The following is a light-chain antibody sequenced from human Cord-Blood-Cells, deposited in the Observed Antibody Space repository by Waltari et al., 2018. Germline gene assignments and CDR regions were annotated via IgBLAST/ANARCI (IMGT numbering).Light chain of an antibody. CDR2: AAS. CDR1: QGISNS. V-gene: IGKV1-NL1*01. Sequence: DIQMTQSPSPLSASVGDRVTITCRARQGISNSLAWYQQKPGKAPKLLLYAASRLESGVPSRFSGSGSGADYTLTISSLQPDDFAAYYCRQYYSTPWTFGQGTTVEIK. CDR3: RQYYSTPWT. J-gene: IGKJ1*01.